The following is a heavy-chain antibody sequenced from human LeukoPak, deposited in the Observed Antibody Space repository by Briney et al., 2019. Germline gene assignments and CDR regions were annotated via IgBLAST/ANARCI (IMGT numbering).Heavy chain of an antibody. CDR2: INHSGST. Sequence: SQTLSLTCTVSGGSISSGNYYWSWIRQPPGKGLEWIGEINHSGSTNYNPSLKSRVTISVDTSKNQFSLKLSSVTAADTAVYYCARARYDFWSGYLKAYYFDYWGQGTLVTVSS. J-gene: IGHJ4*02. D-gene: IGHD3-3*01. V-gene: IGHV4-30-4*01. CDR3: ARARYDFWSGYLKAYYFDY. CDR1: GGSISSGNYY.